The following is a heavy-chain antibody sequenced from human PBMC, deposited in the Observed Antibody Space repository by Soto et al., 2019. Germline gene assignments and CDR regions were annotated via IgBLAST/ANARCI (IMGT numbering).Heavy chain of an antibody. V-gene: IGHV3-23*01. CDR1: IFG. D-gene: IGHD3-3*02. CDR2: ISGSGGST. J-gene: IGHJ4*02. Sequence: IFGVSRVIKKKGKGLEWVSAISGSGGSTYYANSVKGRFTISRDNSKNTLYLQMNSLRAEDTAVFYCAQFPIYAAFGTCVDYWGQATLVTVSS. CDR3: AQFPIYAAFGTCVDY.